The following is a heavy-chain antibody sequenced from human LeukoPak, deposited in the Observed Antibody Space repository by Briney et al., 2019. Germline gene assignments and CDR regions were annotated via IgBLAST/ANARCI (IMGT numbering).Heavy chain of an antibody. CDR2: INHSGST. CDR3: ASVPTPPYYYYYMDV. J-gene: IGHJ6*03. Sequence: PSETLSLTCAVYGGSFSDSFWTRIRQPPGKGLEWIGEINHSGSTNYSPSLKSRVTISLDKSKNQFSLKLTSVTAADTAVYYCASVPTPPYYYYYMDVWGRGTTVTVSS. CDR1: GGSFSDSF. D-gene: IGHD2-15*01. V-gene: IGHV4-34*01.